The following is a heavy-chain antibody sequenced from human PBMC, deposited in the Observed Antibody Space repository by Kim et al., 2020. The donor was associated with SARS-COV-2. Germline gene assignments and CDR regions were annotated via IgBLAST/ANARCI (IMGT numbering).Heavy chain of an antibody. CDR3: AKGKGMTTVTARKPVDY. V-gene: IGHV3-30*18. J-gene: IGHJ4*02. D-gene: IGHD4-4*01. Sequence: GGSLRLSCAASGFTFSSYGMHWVRQAPGKGLEWVAVISYDGSNKYYADSVKGRFTISRDHFKNTLYLQMNSLRTEDTAVYYCAKGKGMTTVTARKPVDYWGQGTLVTVSS. CDR2: ISYDGSNK. CDR1: GFTFSSYG.